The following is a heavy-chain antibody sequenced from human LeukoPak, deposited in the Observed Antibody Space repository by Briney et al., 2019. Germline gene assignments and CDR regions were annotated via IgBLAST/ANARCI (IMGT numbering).Heavy chain of an antibody. CDR1: GYTFTSYY. J-gene: IGHJ4*02. CDR2: INPSGGST. V-gene: IGHV1-46*01. D-gene: IGHD3-22*01. CDR3: ARNGYYYDSSGYGPKDY. Sequence: ASVKVSCKASGYTFTSYYMHWVRQAPGQGLEWMGIINPSGGSTSYAQKFQGRVTMTRDTSTSTVYMELSSLRSEDTAVYYCARNGYYYDSSGYGPKDYWGQGTLVTVSS.